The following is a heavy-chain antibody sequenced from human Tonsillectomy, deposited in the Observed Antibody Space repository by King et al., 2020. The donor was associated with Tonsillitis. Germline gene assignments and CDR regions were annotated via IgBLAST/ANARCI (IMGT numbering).Heavy chain of an antibody. J-gene: IGHJ5*02. Sequence: VQLVESGGGLVQPGGSLSLSCGASGFTFGNFSMSWVRQVPGKGLERISGISGSGRSTYYEASVKGRFSISRDNSKNTLYLHMNSMRVEDTATYYCAKDRQEDANNLFGASSDSWGQGTLVTVSS. CDR2: ISGSGRST. CDR1: GFTFGNFS. V-gene: IGHV3-23*04. D-gene: IGHD3-10*01. CDR3: AKDRQEDANNLFGASSDS.